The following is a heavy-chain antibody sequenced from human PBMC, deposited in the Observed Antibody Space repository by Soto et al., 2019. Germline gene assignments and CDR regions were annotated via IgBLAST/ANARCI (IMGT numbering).Heavy chain of an antibody. J-gene: IGHJ2*01. D-gene: IGHD3-16*01. CDR2: ISWNSGSI. Sequence: EVQLVESGGGLVQPGRSLRLSCAASGFTFDDYAMHWVRQAPGKGLEWVSGISWNSGSIGYADSVKGRFTISRDNAKNSLYLQMNSLRAEDTAIYYCAKTARGDGHGDWYFDLWGRGTLVTVSS. V-gene: IGHV3-9*01. CDR1: GFTFDDYA. CDR3: AKTARGDGHGDWYFDL.